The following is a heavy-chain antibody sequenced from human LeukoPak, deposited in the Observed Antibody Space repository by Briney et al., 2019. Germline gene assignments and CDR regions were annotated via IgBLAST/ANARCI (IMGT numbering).Heavy chain of an antibody. V-gene: IGHV1-2*02. CDR3: ARERIQLWLLGLELPYGMDV. Sequence: ASVTVSCKASGYTFTGYYMHWVRQAPGQGLEWMGWINPNSGGTNYAQKFQGRVTMTRDTSISTAYMELSRLRSDDTAVYYCARERIQLWLLGLELPYGMDVWGQGTTVTVSS. CDR1: GYTFTGYY. CDR2: INPNSGGT. D-gene: IGHD5-18*01. J-gene: IGHJ6*02.